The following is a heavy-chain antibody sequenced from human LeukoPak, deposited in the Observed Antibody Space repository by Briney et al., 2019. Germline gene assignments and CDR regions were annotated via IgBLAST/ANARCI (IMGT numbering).Heavy chain of an antibody. V-gene: IGHV3-15*01. J-gene: IGHJ4*02. Sequence: GGSLRLSCAASGFAFSNAWMTWVRQAPGKGLQWVGRINTKTDGGTTDFAAAVKGRFSISRDDSKSTLYLQMNSLKTDDTAVYYCATHYHFAAGTNFWGQGIPVTVPS. CDR2: INTKTDGGTT. CDR1: GFAFSNAW. CDR3: ATHYHFAAGTNF. D-gene: IGHD6-19*01.